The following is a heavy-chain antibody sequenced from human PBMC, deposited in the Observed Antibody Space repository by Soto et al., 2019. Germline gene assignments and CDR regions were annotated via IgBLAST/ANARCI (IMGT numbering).Heavy chain of an antibody. D-gene: IGHD2-2*01. V-gene: IGHV3-73*01. CDR2: IRSKANSYAT. CDR3: TSQAPVVQAAPGSGGKDY. J-gene: IGHJ4*02. CDR1: GFTFSGSA. Sequence: GGSLRLSCAASGFTFSGSAMHWVRQASGKGLEWVGRIRSKANSYATAYAASVKGRFTISRDDSKNTAYLQMNSLKTEDTAVYYCTSQAPVVQAAPGSGGKDYWGQGTLVTVSS.